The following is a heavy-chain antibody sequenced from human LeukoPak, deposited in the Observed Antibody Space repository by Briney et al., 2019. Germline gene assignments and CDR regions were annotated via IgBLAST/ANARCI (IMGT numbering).Heavy chain of an antibody. V-gene: IGHV3-53*01. CDR2: IYSGGST. Sequence: GGSLRLSCAASGFTFSSYAMSWVRQPPGKGLEWVSVIYSGGSTYYADSVKGRFTISRDNSKNTLYLQMNSLRAEDTAVYYCATVRSLLRFLEWSYMDVWGKGTTVTVSS. CDR1: GFTFSSYA. J-gene: IGHJ6*03. CDR3: ATVRSLLRFLEWSYMDV. D-gene: IGHD3-3*01.